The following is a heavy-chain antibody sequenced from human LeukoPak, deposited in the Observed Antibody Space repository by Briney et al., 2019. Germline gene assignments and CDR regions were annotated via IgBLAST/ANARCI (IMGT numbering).Heavy chain of an antibody. D-gene: IGHD2-15*01. CDR3: ARQGIVVVVAAQFDY. Sequence: SETLSLTCTVSGGSISSSSYYWGWIRQPPGKGLEWIGSIYYSGSTYYNPSLKSRVTISVDTSKNQFSLKLSSVTAADTAVYYCARQGIVVVVAAQFDYWGQGNPVTVSS. V-gene: IGHV4-39*01. CDR2: IYYSGST. CDR1: GGSISSSSYY. J-gene: IGHJ4*02.